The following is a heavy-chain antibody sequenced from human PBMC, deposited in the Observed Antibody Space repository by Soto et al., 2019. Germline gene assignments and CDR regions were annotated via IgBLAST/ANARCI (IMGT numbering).Heavy chain of an antibody. J-gene: IGHJ4*02. Sequence: GGSLRLSCEASGFIFTAAYMSWIRQAPGKGLEWIAYISDSGTTIQYANSVKGRFIISRDNVKNSVSLQMSSLTVEDTALYYCAREDPNSWPFDFWDQGTLVTVSS. CDR2: ISDSGTTI. D-gene: IGHD6-13*01. V-gene: IGHV3-11*01. CDR3: AREDPNSWPFDF. CDR1: GFIFTAAY.